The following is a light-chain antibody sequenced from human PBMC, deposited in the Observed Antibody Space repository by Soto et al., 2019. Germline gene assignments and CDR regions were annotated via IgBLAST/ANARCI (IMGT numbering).Light chain of an antibody. J-gene: IGKJ4*01. CDR1: RSVSYN. CDR2: GAF. V-gene: IGKV3-15*01. CDR3: QQYKNWAPLT. Sequence: EIVMTQSPATLSVSPGETATLSCRASRSVSYNLAWYQQKPGQGPRLLIYGAFTRATGIPARFSGSGSGTDFTLTISSLQSEDFAVYYCQQYKNWAPLTFGGGTKVEIK.